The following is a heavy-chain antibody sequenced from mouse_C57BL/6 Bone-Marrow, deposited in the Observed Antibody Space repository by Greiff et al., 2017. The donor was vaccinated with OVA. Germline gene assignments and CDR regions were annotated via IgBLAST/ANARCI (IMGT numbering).Heavy chain of an antibody. CDR2: IYPGSGST. J-gene: IGHJ4*01. D-gene: IGHD2-1*01. CDR1: GYTFTSYW. Sequence: QVQLQQSGAELVKPGASVKMSCKASGYTFTSYWITWVKQRPGQGLEWIGDIYPGSGSTNYNEKFKSKATLTVDTSSSTAYMQLSSLTSEDSAVYYCAREGGVPYGKEDYWGQGTSVTVSS. CDR3: AREGGVPYGKEDY. V-gene: IGHV1-55*01.